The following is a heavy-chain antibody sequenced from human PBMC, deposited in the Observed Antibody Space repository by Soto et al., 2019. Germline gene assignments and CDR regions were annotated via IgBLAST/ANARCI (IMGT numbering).Heavy chain of an antibody. CDR2: IRGSGGST. CDR1: GGSCGRYA. Sequence: GGGLEVAWAAAGGSCGRYAMGWVGRAPGRGRGWVSAIRGSGGSTYYADSVEGRFTISRDNSKNTLYLKMNSLRAEDTAVYYCAKDPPRIVGATTASDRHFAYWGQGT. CDR3: AKDPPRIVGATTASDRHFAY. J-gene: IGHJ4*02. D-gene: IGHD1-26*01. V-gene: IGHV3-23*01.